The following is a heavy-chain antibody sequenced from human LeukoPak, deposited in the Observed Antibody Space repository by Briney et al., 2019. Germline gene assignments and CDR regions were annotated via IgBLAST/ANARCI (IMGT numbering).Heavy chain of an antibody. D-gene: IGHD2-2*01. V-gene: IGHV4-34*01. CDR3: ARAPSPLGIPEGYFDY. Sequence: TLSLTCAVYGGSFSGYYWSWIRQPPGKGLEWIGEINHSGSTNYNPSLKSRVTISVDTSKNQFSLKLSSVTAADTAVYYCARAPSPLGIPEGYFDYWGQGTLVTVSS. J-gene: IGHJ4*02. CDR2: INHSGST. CDR1: GGSFSGYY.